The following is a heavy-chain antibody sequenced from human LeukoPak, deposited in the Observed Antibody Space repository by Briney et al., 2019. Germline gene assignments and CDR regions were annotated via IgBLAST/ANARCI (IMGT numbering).Heavy chain of an antibody. Sequence: GGSLRLSCAASGFTFSSYAMSWVRQAPGKGLEWVSAISGSGGSTYYADSVKGRFTISRDNSKNTRYLQMDSLRAEDTAVYYCAKGKSAMVRGVIITYLVYWGQGTLVTVSS. J-gene: IGHJ4*02. CDR2: ISGSGGST. V-gene: IGHV3-23*01. CDR1: GFTFSSYA. D-gene: IGHD3-10*01. CDR3: AKGKSAMVRGVIITYLVY.